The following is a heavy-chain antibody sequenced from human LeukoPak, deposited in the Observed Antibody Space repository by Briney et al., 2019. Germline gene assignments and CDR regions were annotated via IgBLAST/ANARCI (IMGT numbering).Heavy chain of an antibody. V-gene: IGHV1-2*02. CDR3: AKAGGATITIDY. D-gene: IGHD5-24*01. Sequence: ASVKVSCKASGYTFTGYYMYWVRQAPGQGLEWMGWINPKCGGANYAQKFQGRVTMTRDTSISTAYMEVSSLGSDDTAVYYCAKAGGATITIDYWGQGTLVTVSS. J-gene: IGHJ4*02. CDR2: INPKCGGA. CDR1: GYTFTGYY.